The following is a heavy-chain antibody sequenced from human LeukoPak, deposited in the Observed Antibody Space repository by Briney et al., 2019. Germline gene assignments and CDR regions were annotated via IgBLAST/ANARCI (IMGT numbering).Heavy chain of an antibody. J-gene: IGHJ3*02. CDR1: GYTFTSYY. CDR3: ARVGNSSGYYYGAFDI. D-gene: IGHD3-22*01. V-gene: IGHV1-46*01. Sequence: ASVKVSCKASGYTFTSYYMHWVRQAPGQGLEWMGIINPSGGSTSYAQKFQGRVTMTRDTSTSTVYMELSSLRSEDTAVYYCARVGNSSGYYYGAFDIWGQGTMVIVSS. CDR2: INPSGGST.